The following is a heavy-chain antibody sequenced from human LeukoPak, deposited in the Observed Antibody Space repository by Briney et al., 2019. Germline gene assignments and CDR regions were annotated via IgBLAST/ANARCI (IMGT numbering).Heavy chain of an antibody. Sequence: ASVKVSCKASGYTFTGYYMHWVRQDPGQGLEWMGWINPNSGGTNYAQKFQGRVTMTRDTSISTAYMELSRLRSDDTAVYYCAGGRGYTYGPFDYWGQGTLVTVSS. D-gene: IGHD5-18*01. CDR3: AGGRGYTYGPFDY. V-gene: IGHV1-2*02. J-gene: IGHJ4*02. CDR2: INPNSGGT. CDR1: GYTFTGYY.